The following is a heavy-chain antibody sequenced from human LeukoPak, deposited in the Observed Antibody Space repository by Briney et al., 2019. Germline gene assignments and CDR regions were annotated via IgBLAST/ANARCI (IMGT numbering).Heavy chain of an antibody. Sequence: SETLSLTCAVYGGSFSGYYWSWIRQPPGKGLEWIGEINHSGSTNYNPSLKSRVTISVDTSKNQFSLKLSSVTAADTAVYYCARGRVDSSGWYYYYYMDVWAKGPRSPSP. CDR1: GGSFSGYY. D-gene: IGHD6-19*01. J-gene: IGHJ6*03. CDR2: INHSGST. CDR3: ARGRVDSSGWYYYYYMDV. V-gene: IGHV4-34*01.